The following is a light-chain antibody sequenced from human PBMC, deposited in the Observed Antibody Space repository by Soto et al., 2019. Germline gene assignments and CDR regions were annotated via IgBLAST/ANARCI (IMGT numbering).Light chain of an antibody. CDR3: LQHNSDPWT. CDR1: QGIRND. J-gene: IGKJ1*01. Sequence: DVQMTQSPSSLSASVGDRATITCRASQGIRNDLGRYQQKPGKAPTRLTYAASSLQRGVPSRFSATGCGTDFPLTIGRLQPEDFATYYCLQHNSDPWTLGQGTTVEIK. CDR2: AAS. V-gene: IGKV1-17*01.